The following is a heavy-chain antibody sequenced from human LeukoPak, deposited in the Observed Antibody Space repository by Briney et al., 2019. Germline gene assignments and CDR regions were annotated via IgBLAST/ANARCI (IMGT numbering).Heavy chain of an antibody. CDR1: GYTFTGYY. CDR3: ARGLARITMVRGVIYP. J-gene: IGHJ5*02. V-gene: IGHV1-2*02. D-gene: IGHD3-10*01. Sequence: ASVKVSCKASGYTFTGYYMHWVRQAPGQGLEWMGWINPNSGGTNYAQKFQGRVTMTRDTSISTAYMELSRLRSDDTAVYYCARGLARITMVRGVIYPWGQGTQVTVSS. CDR2: INPNSGGT.